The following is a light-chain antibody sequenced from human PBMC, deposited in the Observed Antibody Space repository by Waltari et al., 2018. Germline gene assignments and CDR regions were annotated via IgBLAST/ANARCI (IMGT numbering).Light chain of an antibody. CDR2: EVS. CDR3: SSYAGSNNLGV. Sequence: QSALPQPPSASGSPGQSVTISCTGTSSAVGGYNYVSWYQQHPGKVPKHLIYEVSKRPSGVPDRFSGSKSGNTASLTVSGLQAEDEADYYCSSYAGSNNLGVFGGGTKLTVL. CDR1: SSAVGGYNY. V-gene: IGLV2-8*01. J-gene: IGLJ2*01.